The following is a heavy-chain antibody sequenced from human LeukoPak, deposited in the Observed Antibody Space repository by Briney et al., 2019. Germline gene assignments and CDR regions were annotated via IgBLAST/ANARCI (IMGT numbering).Heavy chain of an antibody. J-gene: IGHJ4*02. Sequence: GASVKVSCKASGDTFTGYYMHWVRQAPGQGLEWMGWINPNSGGTNYAQKFQGRVTMTRDTSISTAYMELSRLRSDDTAVYYCARDSDCSSTSCYDPYFDYWGQGTLVTVSS. V-gene: IGHV1-2*02. CDR3: ARDSDCSSTSCYDPYFDY. D-gene: IGHD2-2*01. CDR1: GDTFTGYY. CDR2: INPNSGGT.